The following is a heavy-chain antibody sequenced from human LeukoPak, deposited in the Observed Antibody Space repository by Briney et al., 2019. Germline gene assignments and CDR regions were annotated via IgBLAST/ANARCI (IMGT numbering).Heavy chain of an antibody. CDR2: LNRDGSEK. J-gene: IGHJ4*02. CDR1: FTVSHFW. D-gene: IGHD3-22*01. V-gene: IGHV3-7*01. Sequence: GGSLRLSCTGFTVSHFWMGWVRQAPGTGLGGVDSLNRDGSEKYYVDSVKGRFTISRDNAKNSMFLQMNSLRAEDTAVYYCATLTSYYDSRGYTLFDYWGQGTLVTVSS. CDR3: ATLTSYYDSRGYTLFDY.